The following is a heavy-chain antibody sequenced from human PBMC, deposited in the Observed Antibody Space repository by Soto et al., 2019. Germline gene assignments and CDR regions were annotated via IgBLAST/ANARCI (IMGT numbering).Heavy chain of an antibody. CDR2: ISSSSSYI. J-gene: IGHJ3*02. D-gene: IGHD3-10*01. Sequence: GGSLRLSCAASGFTFSSYSMNWVRQAPGKGLEWVSSISSSSSYIYYADSVKGRFTISRDNAKNSLYLQMNSLRAEDTAVYYCASAPSFDGWVNDAFDIWGEGTMVNVSS. CDR3: ASAPSFDGWVNDAFDI. CDR1: GFTFSSYS. V-gene: IGHV3-21*01.